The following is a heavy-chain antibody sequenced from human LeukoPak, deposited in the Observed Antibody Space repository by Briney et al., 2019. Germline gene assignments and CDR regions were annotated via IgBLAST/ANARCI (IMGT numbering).Heavy chain of an antibody. Sequence: GGTLRLSCAASGFTFSDYYMSWIRQAPGKGLEWVSYISSSGSTIYYADSVKGLFTISRDNAKNSLYQQMNSLRAEDTAVYYCARDGTYAYSSLTLGAFDIWGQGTMVTVSS. CDR3: ARDGTYAYSSLTLGAFDI. J-gene: IGHJ3*02. CDR1: GFTFSDYY. CDR2: ISSSGSTI. V-gene: IGHV3-11*01. D-gene: IGHD6-13*01.